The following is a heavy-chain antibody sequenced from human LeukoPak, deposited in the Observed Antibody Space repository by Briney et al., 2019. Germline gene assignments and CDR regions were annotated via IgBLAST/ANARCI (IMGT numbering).Heavy chain of an antibody. CDR2: IKQDGSEK. CDR3: AREGGVAAAGDY. CDR1: GFTLSSDW. Sequence: GGSVRLSCAASGFTLSSDWMGSVRQGAGKGLEWVANIKQDGSEKYYVHSVKGRFTISRDNAKNSLYLRMNSLRAEDTAVYYCAREGGVAAAGDYWGQGTLVTVSS. J-gene: IGHJ4*02. D-gene: IGHD6-13*01. V-gene: IGHV3-7*03.